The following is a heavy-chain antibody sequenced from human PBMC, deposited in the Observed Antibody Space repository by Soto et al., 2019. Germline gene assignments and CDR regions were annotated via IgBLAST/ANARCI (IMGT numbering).Heavy chain of an antibody. V-gene: IGHV5-51*01. J-gene: IGHJ6*02. D-gene: IGHD6-6*01. CDR1: GYSFTSYW. CDR2: IYPGDSDT. Sequence: GESLKISCKGSGYSFTSYWIGWVRQMPGKGLEWMGIIYPGDSDTGYSPSFQGQVTISADKSISTAYLQWSSLKASDTAMYYCARAGGGSSSFHYYYGMDVWGQGTTVTVSS. CDR3: ARAGGGSSSFHYYYGMDV.